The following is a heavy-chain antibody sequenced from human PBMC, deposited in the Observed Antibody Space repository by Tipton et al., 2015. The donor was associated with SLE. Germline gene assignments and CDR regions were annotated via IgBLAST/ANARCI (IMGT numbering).Heavy chain of an antibody. V-gene: IGHV4-34*01. CDR3: ARTLDALDI. CDR2: INHGGST. J-gene: IGHJ3*02. Sequence: TLSLTCSIYGGSFGGYYWSWIRQHPGKGLEWIGEINHGGSTNYNPSLKSRVTISVDTSKNQFSLKLSSVTAADTAVYYCARTLDALDIWGQGTMVTVSS. CDR1: GGSFGGYY.